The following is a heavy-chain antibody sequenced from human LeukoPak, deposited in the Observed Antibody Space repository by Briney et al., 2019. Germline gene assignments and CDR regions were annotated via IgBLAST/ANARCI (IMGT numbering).Heavy chain of an antibody. CDR3: ARVYYSSQYRFDC. CDR2: IYHTGSA. CDR1: GDSISSSNW. Sequence: SGTLSLTCDVSGDSISSSNWWSWVRQPPGKGLEWIGEIYHTGSANYNPSLKSRVTMSVDKSKKQFSLNLRSVTAADTAVYYCARVYYSSQYRFDCWGRGILVTVSS. D-gene: IGHD3-10*01. V-gene: IGHV4-4*02. J-gene: IGHJ4*02.